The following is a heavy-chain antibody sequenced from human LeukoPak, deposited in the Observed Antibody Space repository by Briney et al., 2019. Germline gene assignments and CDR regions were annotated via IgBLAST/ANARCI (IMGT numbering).Heavy chain of an antibody. CDR2: ISSDGDYI. J-gene: IGHJ4*02. Sequence: SWVRQAPGAGLEWVSSISSDGDYIYYADSLKGRFTISRDNAKNTLYLQMNSLRAEDTAVYYCARADDLDYWGQGTLVTVSS. D-gene: IGHD3-3*01. V-gene: IGHV3-21*01. CDR3: ARADDLDY.